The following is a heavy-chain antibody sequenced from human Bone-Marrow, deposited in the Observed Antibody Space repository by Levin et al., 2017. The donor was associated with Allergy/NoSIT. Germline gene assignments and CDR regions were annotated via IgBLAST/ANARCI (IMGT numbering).Heavy chain of an antibody. CDR3: ARDGPAKPWA. Sequence: GESLKISCAASGFSFSFYAMHWVRQAPGKGLQYVSGINSNGNSIYYVNSVKGRFTISRDNSKDTLYLQMGSLRVEDTAVYYCARDGPAKPWAWGQGTMVTVSS. CDR2: INSNGNSI. D-gene: IGHD2-2*01. CDR1: GFSFSFYA. J-gene: IGHJ3*01. V-gene: IGHV3-64*01.